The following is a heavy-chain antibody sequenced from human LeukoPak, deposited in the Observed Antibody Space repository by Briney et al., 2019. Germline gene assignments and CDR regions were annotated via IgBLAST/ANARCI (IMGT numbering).Heavy chain of an antibody. CDR3: ARDRGGVTDP. D-gene: IGHD3-16*01. CDR2: IYYSGST. V-gene: IGHV4-59*12. J-gene: IGHJ5*02. CDR1: GGSISSYY. Sequence: SETLSLTCTVSGGSISSYYWTWIRQPPGKGLEWIGYIYYSGSTNYNPSLKSRVSISVDTSKNHFSLKLSSVTAADTAVYYCARDRGGVTDPWGQGTLVTVSS.